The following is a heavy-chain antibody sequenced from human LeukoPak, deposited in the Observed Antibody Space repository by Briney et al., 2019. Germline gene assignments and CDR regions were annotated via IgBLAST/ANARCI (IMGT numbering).Heavy chain of an antibody. J-gene: IGHJ6*03. Sequence: SETLSLTCAVNGGSFSDYLWTRIRQSPGKGLEWIGEINQGGRTNFNPSLKSRVTISADRSKYHFSLTLRSVTAVDTAVYYCARGKRVWFGELMTSFSYFYIDVWGRGTTVIVSS. V-gene: IGHV4-34*01. CDR1: GGSFSDYL. CDR2: INQGGRT. D-gene: IGHD3-10*01. CDR3: ARGKRVWFGELMTSFSYFYIDV.